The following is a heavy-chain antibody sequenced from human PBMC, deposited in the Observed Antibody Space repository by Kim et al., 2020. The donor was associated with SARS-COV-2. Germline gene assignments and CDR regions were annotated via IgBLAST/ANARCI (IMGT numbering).Heavy chain of an antibody. CDR3: TTVSIYDILTEGSSPDWFDP. CDR2: IKSKTDGGTT. D-gene: IGHD3-9*01. CDR1: GFTFSNAW. Sequence: GGSLRLSCAASGFTFSNAWMSWVRQAPGKGLEWVGRIKSKTDGGTTDYAAPVKGRFTISRDDSKNTLYLQMNSLKTEDTAVYYCTTVSIYDILTEGSSPDWFDPWGQGTLVTVSS. J-gene: IGHJ5*02. V-gene: IGHV3-15*01.